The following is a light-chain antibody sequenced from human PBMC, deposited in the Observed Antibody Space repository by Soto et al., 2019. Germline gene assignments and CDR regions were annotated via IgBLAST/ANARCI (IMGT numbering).Light chain of an antibody. J-gene: IGLJ3*02. CDR1: SRDVGGYNY. CDR2: EVS. CDR3: SSYAGSNGTKV. Sequence: QSALTQPPSASGSPGQSVTISCTGTSRDVGGYNYVSWYQQHPGKAPKLMIYEVSKRPSRVADRFSGYKSRNTASLTVSGLEVEDEADYYCSSYAGSNGTKVLGGGTKLTVL. V-gene: IGLV2-8*01.